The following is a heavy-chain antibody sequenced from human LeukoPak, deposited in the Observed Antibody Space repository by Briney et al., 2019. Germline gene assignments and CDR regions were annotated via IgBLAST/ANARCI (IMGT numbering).Heavy chain of an antibody. V-gene: IGHV4-39*01. D-gene: IGHD2-2*01. Sequence: SETLSLTCTVSGGSISSSSYYWGWIRQPPGKGLEWIGSIYYSGSTYYNPSLKSRVTISVDTSKNQFSLKLSSVTAADTAAYYCARHRSDIVVVPAAVDYWGQGTLVTVSS. CDR3: ARHRSDIVVVPAAVDY. CDR1: GGSISSSSYY. CDR2: IYYSGST. J-gene: IGHJ4*02.